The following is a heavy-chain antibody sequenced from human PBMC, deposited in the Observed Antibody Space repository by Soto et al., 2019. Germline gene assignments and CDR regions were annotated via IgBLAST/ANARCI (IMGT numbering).Heavy chain of an antibody. CDR2: IYHSGST. CDR3: AREVQLERRTTNWFDP. V-gene: IGHV4-39*07. J-gene: IGHJ5*02. Sequence: SETLSLTCTVSGGSISSSSYYWGWIRQPPGKGLEWIGGIYHSGSTNYNPSLKSRVTISVDTSKNQFSLKLTSVTAADTAVYYCAREVQLERRTTNWFDPWGQGTLVTVSS. D-gene: IGHD1-1*01. CDR1: GGSISSSSYY.